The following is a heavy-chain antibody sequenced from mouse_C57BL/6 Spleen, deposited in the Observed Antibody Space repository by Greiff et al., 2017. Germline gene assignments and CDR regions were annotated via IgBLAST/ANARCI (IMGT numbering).Heavy chain of an antibody. CDR3: AIDYYGSSYYFGY. D-gene: IGHD1-1*01. CDR1: GYAFSSSW. Sequence: QVQLQQSGPELVKPGASVKISCKASGYAFSSSWMHWVKQRPGQGLEWIGRIYPGDGDTNYNGKFKGKATLTADKSSSTAYMQLSSLTSEDSAVYVCAIDYYGSSYYFGYWGQGTTLTVSS. V-gene: IGHV1-82*01. CDR2: IYPGDGDT. J-gene: IGHJ2*01.